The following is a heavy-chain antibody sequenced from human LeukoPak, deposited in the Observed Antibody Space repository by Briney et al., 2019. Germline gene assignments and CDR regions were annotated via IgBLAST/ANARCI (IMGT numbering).Heavy chain of an antibody. CDR1: GGSISSYY. CDR3: ARHKNYDILTGYYVGYFDY. CDR2: IYYSGST. Sequence: SETLSLTCTVSGGSISSYYWSWIRQPPGKGLEWNGYIYYSGSTNYNPSLKSRVTISVDTSKNQFSLKLSSVTAADTAVYYCARHKNYDILTGYYVGYFDYWGQGTLVTVSS. D-gene: IGHD3-9*01. V-gene: IGHV4-59*08. J-gene: IGHJ4*02.